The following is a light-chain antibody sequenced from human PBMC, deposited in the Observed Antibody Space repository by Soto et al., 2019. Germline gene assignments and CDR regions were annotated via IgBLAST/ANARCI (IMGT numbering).Light chain of an antibody. J-gene: IGKJ2*01. V-gene: IGKV3-11*01. CDR1: QSVTSY. Sequence: EIVLTQSPVTLSLSPGERATLSCRASQSVTSYLAWYQHKPGQPPRLLIHDASNRATGIPARFSGSGFGTDFTLTISSLQPEDLAVYYCQQRSNWPVTFGQGTKVDIK. CDR3: QQRSNWPVT. CDR2: DAS.